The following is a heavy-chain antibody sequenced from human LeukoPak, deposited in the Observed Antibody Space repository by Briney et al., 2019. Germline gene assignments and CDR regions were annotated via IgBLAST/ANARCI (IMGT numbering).Heavy chain of an antibody. V-gene: IGHV3-33*01. CDR3: ARDGIAAAGQYYCYGMDV. CDR2: ICYDGDNK. Sequence: SLRLSCAASGFTFTIYGMHWVRQAPGKGLEWVAVICYDGDNKYYADSVKGRFTISRDNSKNTLYLQMNSLRAEDTAVYYCARDGIAAAGQYYCYGMDVWGQGTTVTVSS. CDR1: GFTFTIYG. J-gene: IGHJ6*02. D-gene: IGHD6-13*01.